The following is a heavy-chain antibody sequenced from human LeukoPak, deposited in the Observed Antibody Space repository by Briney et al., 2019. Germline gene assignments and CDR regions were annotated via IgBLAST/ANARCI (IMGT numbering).Heavy chain of an antibody. D-gene: IGHD1-7*01. V-gene: IGHV3-20*04. CDR3: ASLRSITGTYDRDAFDI. CDR1: GFTFDDYG. J-gene: IGHJ3*02. CDR2: INWNGGST. Sequence: GGSLRLSCAASGFTFDDYGMSWVRQAPGKGLEWVSGINWNGGSTGYADSVKGRFTISRDNAKNSLYLQMNSLRAEDTALYYCASLRSITGTYDRDAFDIWGQGTVVTVSS.